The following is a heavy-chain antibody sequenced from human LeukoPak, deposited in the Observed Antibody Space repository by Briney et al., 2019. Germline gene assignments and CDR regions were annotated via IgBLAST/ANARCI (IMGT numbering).Heavy chain of an antibody. CDR3: VRVGGRSSIGGDC. D-gene: IGHD3-10*01. V-gene: IGHV3-74*01. CDR2: IKSDGSNS. Sequence: GGSLRLSCAASGFTFSTYWMHWVRQAPGTGLVWVSRIKSDGSNSNYADCVKGRFTISRDDAKNTLYLQMNSLRAEDTAVYHCVRVGGRSSIGGDCWGQGTLVTVSS. CDR1: GFTFSTYW. J-gene: IGHJ4*02.